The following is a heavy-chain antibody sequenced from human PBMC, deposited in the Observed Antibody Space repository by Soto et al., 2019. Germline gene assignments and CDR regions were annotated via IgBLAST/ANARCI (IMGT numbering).Heavy chain of an antibody. Sequence: GGSLRLSCAASGFTFSSYSMNWVRQAPGKGLEWVSSISSSSSYIYYADSVKGRFTISRDNAKNSLYLQMNSLRAEDTAVYYCARGFRWLDPREQSKKEYFQHWGQGTLVTVSS. CDR3: ARGFRWLDPREQSKKEYFQH. J-gene: IGHJ1*01. CDR2: ISSSSSYI. V-gene: IGHV3-21*01. CDR1: GFTFSSYS. D-gene: IGHD6-19*01.